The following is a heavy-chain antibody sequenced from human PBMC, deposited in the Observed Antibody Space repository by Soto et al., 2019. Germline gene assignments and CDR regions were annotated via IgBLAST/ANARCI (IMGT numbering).Heavy chain of an antibody. V-gene: IGHV3-48*04. Sequence: EVQLAESGGGLVQPGGSLRLSCVASGFDFNRYSMNWVRQAPGEGLEWISYINSGSTSVFYADSVRGRCTISRDNAKNSVYLQMNSLRAEDTAVYYCTSSTSPDAYWGQGTLVTVSS. CDR3: TSSTSPDAY. J-gene: IGHJ4*02. D-gene: IGHD2-2*01. CDR1: GFDFNRYS. CDR2: INSGSTSV.